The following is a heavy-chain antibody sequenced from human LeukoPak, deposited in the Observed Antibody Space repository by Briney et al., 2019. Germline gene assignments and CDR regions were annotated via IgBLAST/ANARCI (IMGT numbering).Heavy chain of an antibody. Sequence: HSGGSLRLSCAASGFTFSSYAMSWVRQAPGKGLEWVSAISGSGGSTYYADSVKGRFTISRDNSKNTLYLQMNSLRAEDTAVYYCAKTRLGGSLNLPYDAFDIWGQGTMVTVSS. CDR2: ISGSGGST. J-gene: IGHJ3*02. V-gene: IGHV3-23*01. D-gene: IGHD1-26*01. CDR3: AKTRLGGSLNLPYDAFDI. CDR1: GFTFSSYA.